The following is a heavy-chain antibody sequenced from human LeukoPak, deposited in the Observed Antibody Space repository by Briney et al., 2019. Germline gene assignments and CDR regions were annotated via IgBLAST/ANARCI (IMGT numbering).Heavy chain of an antibody. Sequence: ASVKVSCKVSGNTLTELSMHWVRQAPGKGLEWMGGFDPEDGETIYAQKFQGRVTMTEDTSTDTAYMELSSLRSEDTAVYYCATLNYYGSGSYYNYGMDVWGQGTTVTVSS. CDR3: ATLNYYGSGSYYNYGMDV. CDR2: FDPEDGET. CDR1: GNTLTELS. J-gene: IGHJ6*02. V-gene: IGHV1-24*01. D-gene: IGHD3-10*01.